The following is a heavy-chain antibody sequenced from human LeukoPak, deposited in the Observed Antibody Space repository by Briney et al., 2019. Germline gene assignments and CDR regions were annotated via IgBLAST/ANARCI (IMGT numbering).Heavy chain of an antibody. D-gene: IGHD6-13*01. CDR3: AKVLSQGYPNSWTNWFDS. Sequence: GGSLRLSCAAYGFTFINYAMNWVRQAPGKGPEWVSAISSSGGRTFYAASVEGRFTVSRDNSKSTLYLQMSSLRAEDTAVYSCAKVLSQGYPNSWTNWFDSWGQGALVTVSS. J-gene: IGHJ5*01. CDR2: ISSSGGRT. V-gene: IGHV3-23*01. CDR1: GFTFINYA.